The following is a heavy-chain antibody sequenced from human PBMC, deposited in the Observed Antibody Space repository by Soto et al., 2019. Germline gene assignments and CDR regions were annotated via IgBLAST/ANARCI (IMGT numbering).Heavy chain of an antibody. V-gene: IGHV3-33*01. Sequence: SLRLSCAASGFSFDTYVIHWVRQAPGKGLEWVALIWFDGSNKYYADSVRGRFTISRDNSKNMLFLQMNSLTADDTALYYCARDNNAYSPLASDYYYGVDVWGQGTAVTVSS. CDR1: GFSFDTYV. CDR2: IWFDGSNK. J-gene: IGHJ6*02. D-gene: IGHD6-13*01. CDR3: ARDNNAYSPLASDYYYGVDV.